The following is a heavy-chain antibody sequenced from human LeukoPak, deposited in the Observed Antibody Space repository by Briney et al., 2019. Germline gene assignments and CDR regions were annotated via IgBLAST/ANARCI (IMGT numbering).Heavy chain of an antibody. CDR3: ARDLVTRAARPLTY. J-gene: IGHJ4*02. CDR1: GYTFTRYG. V-gene: IGHV1-18*01. Sequence: ASVKVSCKASGYTFTRYGISWVRQAPGQGLEWMGWISAYNGNTNYAQKPQGRVTMTTDTSTSTAYMELRSLRSDDTAVYYCARDLVTRAARPLTYWGQGTLVTVSS. D-gene: IGHD6-6*01. CDR2: ISAYNGNT.